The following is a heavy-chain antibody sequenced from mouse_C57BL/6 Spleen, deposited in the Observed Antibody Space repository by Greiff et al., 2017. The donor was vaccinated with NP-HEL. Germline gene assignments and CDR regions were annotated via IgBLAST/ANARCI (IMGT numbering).Heavy chain of an antibody. CDR2: IYPRSGNT. J-gene: IGHJ4*01. Sequence: QVQLQQSGAELARPGASVKLSCKASGYTFTSYGISWVKQRTGQGLEWIGEIYPRSGNTYYNEKFKGKATLTADKSSSTAYMELRSLTSEDSAVYFCAQGLRRGGYYAMDYWGQGTSVTVSS. V-gene: IGHV1-81*01. D-gene: IGHD2-4*01. CDR3: AQGLRRGGYYAMDY. CDR1: GYTFTSYG.